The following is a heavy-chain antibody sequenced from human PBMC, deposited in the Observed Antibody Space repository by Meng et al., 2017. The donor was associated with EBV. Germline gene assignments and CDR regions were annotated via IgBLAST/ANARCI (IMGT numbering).Heavy chain of an antibody. CDR3: AKSSSSTPGVVDS. Sequence: LQEPVPRLGKHFENLSPTFNVSGAPVHRCSFPWGWIRQPPGNELQLIGYIYDGGTTIYTPSPKSRVTIFLDTSRNPFSPALRSVTTADTAVYYCAKSSSSTPGVVDSWGQGTLVTVSS. CDR2: IYDGGTT. J-gene: IGHJ4*02. V-gene: IGHV4-61*03. CDR1: GAPVHRCSFP. D-gene: IGHD2-2*01.